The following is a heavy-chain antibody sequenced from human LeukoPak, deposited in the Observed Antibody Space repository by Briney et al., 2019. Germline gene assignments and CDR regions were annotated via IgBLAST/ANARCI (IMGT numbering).Heavy chain of an antibody. D-gene: IGHD2-15*01. CDR2: ISGSGGST. Sequence: GGSLRLSCAASGFTFSSYAMSWVRQAPGKGLESVSAISGSGGSTYYADAVNGRFTISRDNSKNTLYLQMNSLRAEDTAVYCCAKITRGGSWSKWGQGTLVTVSS. J-gene: IGHJ4*02. CDR3: AKITRGGSWSK. V-gene: IGHV3-23*01. CDR1: GFTFSSYA.